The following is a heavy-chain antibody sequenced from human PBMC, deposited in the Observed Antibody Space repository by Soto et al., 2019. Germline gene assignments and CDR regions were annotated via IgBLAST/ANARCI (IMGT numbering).Heavy chain of an antibody. Sequence: QVQLVQSGAEVKKPGASVKVSCKASGYTFTSYGISWVRQAPGQGLEWMGWISAYNGNTKYAQKLQGRVTMTTDTSTSTAYMELRSLRSDDTAVYYCARGGRGYCSSTSCFKPFFDYWGQGTLVTVSS. J-gene: IGHJ4*02. CDR3: ARGGRGYCSSTSCFKPFFDY. D-gene: IGHD2-2*01. CDR2: ISAYNGNT. V-gene: IGHV1-18*01. CDR1: GYTFTSYG.